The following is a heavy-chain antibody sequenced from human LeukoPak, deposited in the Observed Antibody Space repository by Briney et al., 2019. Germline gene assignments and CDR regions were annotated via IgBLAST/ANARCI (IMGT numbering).Heavy chain of an antibody. D-gene: IGHD3-10*01. CDR1: GFSVSNNY. Sequence: PGGSLRLSCAASGFSVSNNYMSWVRQAPGKGLEWVSVLYSGGDTYYADSVKGRFTISRDNSKNTLYLQMHSLRAEDTAVYYCARGTSGYWGQGTLVTVSS. J-gene: IGHJ4*02. V-gene: IGHV3-53*01. CDR3: ARGTSGY. CDR2: LYSGGDT.